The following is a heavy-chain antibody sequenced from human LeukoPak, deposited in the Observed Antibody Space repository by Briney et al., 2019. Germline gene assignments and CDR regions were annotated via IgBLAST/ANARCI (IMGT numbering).Heavy chain of an antibody. CDR2: ISAYNGNT. V-gene: IGHV1-18*01. CDR1: GYTFTSYG. Sequence: ASVEVSCKASGYTFTSYGISWVRQAPGQGLEGMGWISAYNGNTNYAQKLQGRVTMTTDTSTSTAYMELRSLRSDDTAVYDCARVPSTSIAARPRDYWGQGTLVTVSS. CDR3: ARVPSTSIAARPRDY. D-gene: IGHD6-6*01. J-gene: IGHJ4*02.